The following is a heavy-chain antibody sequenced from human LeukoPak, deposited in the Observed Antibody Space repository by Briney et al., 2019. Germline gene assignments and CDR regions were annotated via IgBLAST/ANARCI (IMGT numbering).Heavy chain of an antibody. CDR3: ARGANNWNDGRFDP. Sequence: PSQTLSLTCAVSGGSISSGGYSWSWIRQPPGKGLEWIGYIYHSGSTYYNPSLKSRVTISVDRSKNQFSLKLSSVTAADTAVYYCARGANNWNDGRFDPWGQGTLVTVSS. CDR2: IYHSGST. V-gene: IGHV4-30-2*01. J-gene: IGHJ5*02. D-gene: IGHD1-1*01. CDR1: GGSISSGGYS.